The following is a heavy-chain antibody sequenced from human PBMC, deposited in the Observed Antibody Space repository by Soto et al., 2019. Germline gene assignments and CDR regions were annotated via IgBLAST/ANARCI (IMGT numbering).Heavy chain of an antibody. V-gene: IGHV3-33*01. CDR1: GFTFSRHG. J-gene: IGHJ4*02. Sequence: QVQLVDSGGGVLQPGTSLRLSCAAPGFTFSRHGMHWVRQTPGKGLAWLAVILNDASGHWYADSVKGRFTISRDNFENTLYLQMNGLRLEDTAMYYCARDDDYPDNGFDYWGQGTLVTVSS. D-gene: IGHD4-17*01. CDR3: ARDDDYPDNGFDY. CDR2: ILNDASGH.